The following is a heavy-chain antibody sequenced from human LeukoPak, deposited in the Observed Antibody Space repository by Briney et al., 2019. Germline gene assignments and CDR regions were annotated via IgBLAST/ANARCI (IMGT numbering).Heavy chain of an antibody. CDR3: ATLRPNYYYYMDV. Sequence: SVKVSCKASGGTFSSYAISWVRHAPGQGLEWMGRIIPIFGTANYAQKFQGRVTITADKSTSTAYMELSSLRSEDTAVYYCATLRPNYYYYMDVWGKGTTVTVSS. V-gene: IGHV1-69*06. D-gene: IGHD5-12*01. CDR1: GGTFSSYA. CDR2: IIPIFGTA. J-gene: IGHJ6*03.